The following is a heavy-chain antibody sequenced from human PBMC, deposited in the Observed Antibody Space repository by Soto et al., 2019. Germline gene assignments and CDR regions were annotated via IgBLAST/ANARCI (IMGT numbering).Heavy chain of an antibody. CDR1: GFTFDDYA. V-gene: IGHV3-9*01. CDR3: ARNRGYNLPFDH. Sequence: QAGGSLRLSCAASGFTFDDYAMHWVRQVPGKGLEWVSGITWNSGRIGYADSVKGRFTVSRDNAKNSLYLQMNSLRAEDTALYYCARNRGYNLPFDHWGQGTLVTVSS. D-gene: IGHD5-12*01. J-gene: IGHJ4*02. CDR2: ITWNSGRI.